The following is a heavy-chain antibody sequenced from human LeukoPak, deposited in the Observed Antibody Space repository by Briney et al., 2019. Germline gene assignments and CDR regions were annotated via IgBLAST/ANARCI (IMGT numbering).Heavy chain of an antibody. J-gene: IGHJ4*02. CDR2: VYTSGST. V-gene: IGHV4-61*02. Sequence: PSETLSLTCTVPGGSISSGGYSWSWIRQPAGKGLEWIGRVYTSGSTNYNPSLKSRVTISVDTSKNQFSLKLSSVTAADTAVYYRAKGGIRDGSNYLDYWGQGTPVTVSS. D-gene: IGHD2-15*01. CDR1: GGSISSGGYS. CDR3: AKGGIRDGSNYLDY.